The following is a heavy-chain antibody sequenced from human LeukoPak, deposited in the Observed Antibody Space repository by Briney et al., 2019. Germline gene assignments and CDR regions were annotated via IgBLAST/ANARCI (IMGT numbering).Heavy chain of an antibody. Sequence: ASVMVSCKTSGYTFTKYGISWVRQAPGQGLEWMGWINPYNGNTNYAQKFQGRVTMTTDTSTSTAYMELRSLRSDDTAMYYCASRPGTTPYYLDYWGQGTLVTVSS. J-gene: IGHJ4*02. D-gene: IGHD4-17*01. V-gene: IGHV1-18*01. CDR1: GYTFTKYG. CDR3: ASRPGTTPYYLDY. CDR2: INPYNGNT.